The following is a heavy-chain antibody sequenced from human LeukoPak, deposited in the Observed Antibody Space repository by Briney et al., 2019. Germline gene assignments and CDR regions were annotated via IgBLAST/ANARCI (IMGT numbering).Heavy chain of an antibody. Sequence: GGSLRLSCAASGFIFSSYSMNWVRQAPGKGLEWVSYISSSSSTIYYADSVKGRFTISRDNAKNSLYLQMNSLRAEDTAVYYCARDSSIWVPTPRFGSGLWGQGTLVTVSS. CDR2: ISSSSSTI. J-gene: IGHJ4*02. D-gene: IGHD2-2*01. CDR3: ARDSSIWVPTPRFGSGL. CDR1: GFIFSSYS. V-gene: IGHV3-48*01.